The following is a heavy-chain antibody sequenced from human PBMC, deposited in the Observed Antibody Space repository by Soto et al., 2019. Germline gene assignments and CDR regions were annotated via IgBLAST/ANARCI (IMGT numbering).Heavy chain of an antibody. CDR2: ISDSGGTR. D-gene: IGHD3-10*01. CDR3: ARVPYHYGSGSYYNPDY. CDR1: GFSISSYE. V-gene: IGHV3-48*03. J-gene: IGHJ4*02. Sequence: PGGSLRLSCAASGFSISSYEMVWVRQTPRQGLERVSYISDSGGTRHYADSVKGRFTISRDNAKNSLYLQMDNLRGEDTAVYYCARVPYHYGSGSYYNPDYWGQGTLVTVSS.